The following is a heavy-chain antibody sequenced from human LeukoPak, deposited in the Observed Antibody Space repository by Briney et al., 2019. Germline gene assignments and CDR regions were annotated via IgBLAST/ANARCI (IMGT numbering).Heavy chain of an antibody. J-gene: IGHJ6*03. V-gene: IGHV1-18*01. CDR1: GGTFSSYA. CDR2: INPNSGGT. Sequence: GASVKVSCKASGGTFSSYAISWVRQAPGQGLEWMGWINPNSGGTNYAQKLQGRVTMTTDTSTSTAYMELRSLRSDDTAVYYCASSSIAAAGLYYYYMDVWGKGTTVTVSS. D-gene: IGHD6-13*01. CDR3: ASSSIAAAGLYYYYMDV.